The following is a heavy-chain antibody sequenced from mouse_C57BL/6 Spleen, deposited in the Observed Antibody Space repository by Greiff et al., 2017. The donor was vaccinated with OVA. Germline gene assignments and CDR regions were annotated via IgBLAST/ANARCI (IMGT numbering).Heavy chain of an antibody. J-gene: IGHJ4*01. CDR2: ISSGGSYP. V-gene: IGHV5-6*02. CDR3: AREGSYAMDY. Sequence: DVKLVESGGDLVKPGGSLKLSCAASGFTFSSYGMSWVRQTPDKRLEWVATISSGGSYPYYPDSVKGRFTISRDNAKNTLYLQMSSLKSEDTAMYYCAREGSYAMDYWGQGTSVTVSS. CDR1: GFTFSSYG.